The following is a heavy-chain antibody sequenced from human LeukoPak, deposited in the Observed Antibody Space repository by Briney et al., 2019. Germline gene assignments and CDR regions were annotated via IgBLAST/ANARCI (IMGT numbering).Heavy chain of an antibody. CDR3: ARDQSGSIPLDV. CDR2: ISSSSSYI. D-gene: IGHD6-25*01. J-gene: IGHJ6*04. CDR1: GFTFSSYS. V-gene: IGHV3-21*01. Sequence: GGSLRLSCAASGFTFSSYSMNWVRQAPGKGLEWVSSISSSSSYIYYADSVKGRFTISRDNAKNSLYLQMNSLRAEDTAVYYCARDQSGSIPLDVWGKGTTVTVSS.